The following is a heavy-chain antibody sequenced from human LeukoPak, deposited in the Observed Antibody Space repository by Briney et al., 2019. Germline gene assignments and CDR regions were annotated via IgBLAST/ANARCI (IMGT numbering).Heavy chain of an antibody. CDR1: GYTFTSYH. CDR2: INPSGGST. V-gene: IGHV1-46*01. CDR3: ARVNHSPLGDYSNLNRGYYYMDV. J-gene: IGHJ6*03. D-gene: IGHD4-11*01. Sequence: GASVKVSCKASGYTFTSYHMRWVRQAPGQGLEWMGIINPSGGSTSYAQKFQGRVTMTRDTSTSTVYMELSSLRSEDTAVYYCARVNHSPLGDYSNLNRGYYYMDVWGKGTTVTVSS.